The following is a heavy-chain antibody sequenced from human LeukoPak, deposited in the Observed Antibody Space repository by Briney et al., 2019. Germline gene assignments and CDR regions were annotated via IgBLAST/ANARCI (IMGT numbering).Heavy chain of an antibody. J-gene: IGHJ4*02. V-gene: IGHV3-23*01. Sequence: GGSLRLSCAASGFTFHNNSMSWVRQAPGKGLEWVSAISGSSRSTNHAESVKGRFTISRDNSKNTLFLQMNSLRAEDTAVYYCGKDSRPSVTTFRSRWTDSWGQGTLVTVSS. CDR2: ISGSSRST. CDR3: GKDSRPSVTTFRSRWTDS. D-gene: IGHD4-11*01. CDR1: GFTFHNNS.